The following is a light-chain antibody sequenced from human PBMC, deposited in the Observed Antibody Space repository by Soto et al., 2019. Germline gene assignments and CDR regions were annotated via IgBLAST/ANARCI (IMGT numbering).Light chain of an antibody. CDR1: SSDVGDYNF. V-gene: IGLV2-8*01. CDR3: KSYAGSNTYV. Sequence: QSALTQPPSASGSPGQSVTISCTGTSSDVGDYNFVSWYQQHPGKAPKLMIYEVTKRPSGVPDRFSGSKSGNTASLTVSGLQAADEADYFCKSYAGSNTYVFGSGTKLTVL. J-gene: IGLJ1*01. CDR2: EVT.